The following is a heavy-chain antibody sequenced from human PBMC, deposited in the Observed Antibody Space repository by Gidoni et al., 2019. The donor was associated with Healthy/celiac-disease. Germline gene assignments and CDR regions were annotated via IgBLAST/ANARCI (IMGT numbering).Heavy chain of an antibody. D-gene: IGHD5-18*01. CDR1: GFTFIAYY. V-gene: IGHV3-11*01. CDR3: ARDGPRDTAMAFYYYYGMDV. J-gene: IGHJ6*02. Sequence: QVQLVESGGGLVKPGVSLRLSCEASGFTFIAYYMRWIRQAPGKGLEWVSYISSSGITIYYADSVKGRFTISRDNAKNSLYLQMNSLRAEDTAVYYCARDGPRDTAMAFYYYYGMDVWGQGTTVTVSS. CDR2: ISSSGITI.